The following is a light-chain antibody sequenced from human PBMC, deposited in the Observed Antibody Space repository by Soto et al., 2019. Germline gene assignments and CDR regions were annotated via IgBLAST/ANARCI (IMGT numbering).Light chain of an antibody. V-gene: IGLV1-44*01. CDR3: AAWDASLSAPNFV. Sequence: QSALAQPPSASATPGQRVTISCSGSSSNIGTNSVSWYRQLPGTAPKLLIYSNNERPSGVPDRFSGSKSGTSASLAISGLQSEDEADYFCAAWDASLSAPNFVFGTGTKLTVL. J-gene: IGLJ1*01. CDR2: SNN. CDR1: SSNIGTNS.